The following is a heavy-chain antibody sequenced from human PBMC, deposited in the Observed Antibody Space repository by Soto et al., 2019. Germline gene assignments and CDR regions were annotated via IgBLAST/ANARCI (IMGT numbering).Heavy chain of an antibody. CDR3: AREGDIVVVVAATPSAFDI. CDR2: ISSSSSYI. Sequence: GGSLRLSCAASGFTFSSYSMNWVRQAPGKGLEWVSSISSSSSYIYYADSVKGRFTISRDNAKNSLYLQMNSLRAEDTAVYYCAREGDIVVVVAATPSAFDIWGQGTMVTVSS. J-gene: IGHJ3*02. CDR1: GFTFSSYS. V-gene: IGHV3-21*01. D-gene: IGHD2-15*01.